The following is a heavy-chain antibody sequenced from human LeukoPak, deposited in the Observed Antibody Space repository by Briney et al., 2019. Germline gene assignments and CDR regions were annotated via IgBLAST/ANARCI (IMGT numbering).Heavy chain of an antibody. CDR2: ISAYKGNT. CDR1: GYTFTRYG. CDR3: ARGVGYSYGYSYYFDY. Sequence: ASVRVSCKGSGYTFTRYGIRGVRQARGQGGEGRGWISAYKGNTKYAQKLQGRVTMTTDTSTSTAYMELRSLRSDDTAVYYCARGVGYSYGYSYYFDYWGQGTLVTVSS. J-gene: IGHJ4*02. D-gene: IGHD5-18*01. V-gene: IGHV1-18*01.